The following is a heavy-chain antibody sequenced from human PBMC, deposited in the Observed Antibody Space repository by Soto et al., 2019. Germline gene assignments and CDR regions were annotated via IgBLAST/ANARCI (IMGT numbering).Heavy chain of an antibody. D-gene: IGHD1-26*01. J-gene: IGHJ5*02. CDR2: ISGSGFKK. CDR1: CFIFENFG. Sequence: GGSLRLACASSCFIFENFGMSWVRQAPGKGLEWISSISGSGFKKYYADSVKGRFTISRDNSKSTVYLELNNLSAEDTAVYHCAKNQGVELVPLATVDWFDPWGQGSVVTVSS. CDR3: AKNQGVELVPLATVDWFDP. V-gene: IGHV3-23*01.